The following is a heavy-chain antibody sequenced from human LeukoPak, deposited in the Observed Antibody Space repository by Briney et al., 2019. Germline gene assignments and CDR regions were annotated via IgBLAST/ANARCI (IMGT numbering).Heavy chain of an antibody. V-gene: IGHV4-34*01. CDR2: INHSGST. J-gene: IGHJ6*03. Sequence: SETLSLTCAVYGGSFSGYYWSWIRQPPGKGLEWIGEINHSGSTNYNPSLKSRVTISVDTSKNQFSLKLSSVTAADTAVYCCARGRSGYSYGYVLYYSMYVWGKGTTVTVSS. CDR3: ARGRSGYSYGYVLYYSMYV. CDR1: GGSFSGYY. D-gene: IGHD5-18*01.